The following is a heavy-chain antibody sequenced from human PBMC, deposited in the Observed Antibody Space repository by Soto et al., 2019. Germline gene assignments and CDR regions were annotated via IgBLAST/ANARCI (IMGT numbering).Heavy chain of an antibody. CDR2: MYHTGST. CDR1: GDSISSNKW. D-gene: IGHD3-22*01. J-gene: IGHJ4*02. Sequence: PSETLSLTCAVSGDSISSNKWWSWVRQPPEKGLEWIGEMYHTGSTNYNPSLKSRVTISVDKSKNQFSLKLSSVTAADTAVYYCARSSQYSYDSSEGNFGSWGRGTLVTVSS. CDR3: ARSSQYSYDSSEGNFGS. V-gene: IGHV4-4*02.